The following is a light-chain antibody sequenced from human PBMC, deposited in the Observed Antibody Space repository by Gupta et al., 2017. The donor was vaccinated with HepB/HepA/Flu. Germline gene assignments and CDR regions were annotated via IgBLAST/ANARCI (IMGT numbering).Light chain of an antibody. J-gene: IGLJ3*02. CDR1: TKNVGYQG. CDR2: RNN. CDR3: AAGDSSLSAWV. Sequence: AGLTQPPSVSSVLRQTAALACTGNTKNVGYQGAAWLQQQQGLPPKLLYYRNNSRPSVIAEKVSATRSESTASMTMTGLQPEDAADYCCAAGDSSLSAWVFGGGTKLSVL. V-gene: IGLV10-54*01.